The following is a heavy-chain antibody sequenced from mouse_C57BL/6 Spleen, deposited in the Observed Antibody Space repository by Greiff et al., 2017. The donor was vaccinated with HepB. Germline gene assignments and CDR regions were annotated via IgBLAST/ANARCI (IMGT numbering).Heavy chain of an antibody. J-gene: IGHJ3*01. Sequence: EVQLQQSGAELVRPGASVKLSCTASGFNIKDDYMHWVKQRPEQGLEWIGWIDPENGDTEYASKFQGKATITADTSSNTAYLQLSSLTSEDTAVYYCTMRLGRSWFAYWGQGTLVTVSA. CDR2: IDPENGDT. D-gene: IGHD4-1*01. V-gene: IGHV14-4*01. CDR3: TMRLGRSWFAY. CDR1: GFNIKDDY.